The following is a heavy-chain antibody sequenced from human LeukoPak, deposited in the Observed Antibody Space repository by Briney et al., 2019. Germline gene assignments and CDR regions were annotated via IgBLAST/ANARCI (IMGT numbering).Heavy chain of an antibody. J-gene: IGHJ6*02. Sequence: SVKVSCKASGGTFSSYAISWVRQAPGQGLEWMGRIIPILGIANYAQKFQGRVTITADKSTSTAYMELSSLRSEDTAVYYCARGNYGSGSYYPLIYGMDVWGQGTTVTVSS. CDR1: GGTFSSYA. V-gene: IGHV1-69*04. D-gene: IGHD3-10*01. CDR3: ARGNYGSGSYYPLIYGMDV. CDR2: IIPILGIA.